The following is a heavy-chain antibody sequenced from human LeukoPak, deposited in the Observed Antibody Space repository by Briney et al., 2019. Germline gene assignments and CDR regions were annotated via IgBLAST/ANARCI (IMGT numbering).Heavy chain of an antibody. CDR1: GGTFSSYA. V-gene: IGHV1-69*04. CDR3: AREKAGVYYYYYGMDV. J-gene: IGHJ6*02. D-gene: IGHD6-19*01. CDR2: IIPILGIA. Sequence: ASVKVSCKASGGTFSSYAISWVRQAPGQGLEWMGRIIPILGIANYAQKFQGRVTITADKSTSTAYMELSSLRSEDTAVYYCAREKAGVYYYYYGMDVWGQGTTVTVSS.